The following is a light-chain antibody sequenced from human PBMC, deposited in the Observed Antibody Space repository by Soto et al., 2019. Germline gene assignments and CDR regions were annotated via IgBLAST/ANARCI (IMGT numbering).Light chain of an antibody. J-gene: IGLJ1*01. CDR3: SSYTSSRTHV. Sequence: LTQPASVSGSPGQSIAISCTGTSSDVGGYDYVSWYQQLPGKAPKLMIYDVNNRPSGVSNRFSGSKSGNTASLTISGLQAEDEADYYCSSYTSSRTHVFGTGTKVTVL. CDR1: SSDVGGYDY. V-gene: IGLV2-14*03. CDR2: DVN.